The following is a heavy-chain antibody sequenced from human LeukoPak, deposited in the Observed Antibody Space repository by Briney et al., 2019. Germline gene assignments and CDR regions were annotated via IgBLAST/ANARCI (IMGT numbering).Heavy chain of an antibody. CDR3: ARERYSSSWYPWFDP. D-gene: IGHD6-13*01. V-gene: IGHV4-31*03. Sequence: SQTLSLTCTVSCGSISSGGYYWSWIRQHPGKGLEWIGYIYYSGSTYYNPSLKSRVTISVDTSKNQFSLKLSSVTAADTAVYYCARERYSSSWYPWFDPWGQGTLVTVSS. J-gene: IGHJ5*02. CDR2: IYYSGST. CDR1: CGSISSGGYY.